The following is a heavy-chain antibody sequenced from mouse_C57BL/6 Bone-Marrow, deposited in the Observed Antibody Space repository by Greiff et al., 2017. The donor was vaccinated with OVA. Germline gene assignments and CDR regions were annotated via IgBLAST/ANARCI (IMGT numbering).Heavy chain of an antibody. D-gene: IGHD4-1*01. Sequence: LLESGAELARPGASVKLSCKASGYTFTSYGISWVKQRTGQGLEWIGEIYPRSGNTYYNEKFKGKATLTADKSSSTAYMELRSLTSEDSAVYFCARLGFYFDYWGQGTTLTVSS. CDR2: IYPRSGNT. J-gene: IGHJ2*01. V-gene: IGHV1-81*01. CDR1: GYTFTSYG. CDR3: ARLGFYFDY.